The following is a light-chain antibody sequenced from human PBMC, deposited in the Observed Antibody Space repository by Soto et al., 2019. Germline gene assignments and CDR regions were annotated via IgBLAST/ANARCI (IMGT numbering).Light chain of an antibody. J-gene: IGKJ1*01. V-gene: IGKV3-20*01. Sequence: EIVLTQSPAILSVSPGERATLSCRASESVGSSFLAWYQQRPGQAPRLLIYGTSNRATGIPDRFSGSGSGTDFTLTISRLEPEDSAVYYCQQYGGSPQTFGQGTKVDIK. CDR1: ESVGSSF. CDR2: GTS. CDR3: QQYGGSPQT.